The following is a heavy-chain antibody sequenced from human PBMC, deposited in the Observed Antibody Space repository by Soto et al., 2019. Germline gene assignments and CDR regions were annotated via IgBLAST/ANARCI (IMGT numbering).Heavy chain of an antibody. CDR2: INAGNGNT. D-gene: IGHD2-15*01. V-gene: IGHV1-3*01. CDR3: ARDPTSVVVVVAATTSVWFDP. J-gene: IGHJ5*02. CDR1: GYTFTSYA. Sequence: GASVKVSCKASGYTFTSYAMHWVRQAPGQRLEWMGWINAGNGNTKYSQKFQGRVTITRDTSASTAYMELSSLRSEDTAVYYCARDPTSVVVVVAATTSVWFDPWGQGTLVTVSS.